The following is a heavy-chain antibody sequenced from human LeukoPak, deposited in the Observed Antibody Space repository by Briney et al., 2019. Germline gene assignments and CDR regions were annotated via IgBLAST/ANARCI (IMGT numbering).Heavy chain of an antibody. CDR2: ISGSGGNT. V-gene: IGHV3-23*01. D-gene: IGHD2-15*01. CDR1: GFTFSSYA. Sequence: GGSLRLSCAASGFTFSSYAMSRVRQAPGKGLEWVSGISGSGGNTYYADSVKGRFTISRDNSNNTLYLQMNSLRAEDTAVYYCAKNGYCSGGSCYSLTDYWGQGTLVTVSS. CDR3: AKNGYCSGGSCYSLTDY. J-gene: IGHJ4*02.